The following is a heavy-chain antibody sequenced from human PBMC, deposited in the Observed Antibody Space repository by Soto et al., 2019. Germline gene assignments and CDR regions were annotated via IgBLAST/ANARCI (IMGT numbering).Heavy chain of an antibody. CDR1: GFTFSRVS. V-gene: IGHV3-21*01. CDR2: ISSGSSDT. CDR3: ARDCSGGSCIEWARVYYYYYGMDV. J-gene: IGHJ6*04. Sequence: GGSLRLSCEASGFTFSRVSMNWVRQVPGKGLEWVASISSGSSDTWYADSVKGRFIISRDNAKNSLYMQINSLRAEETAVYYCARDCSGGSCIEWARVYYYYYGMDVWGKGT. D-gene: IGHD2-15*01.